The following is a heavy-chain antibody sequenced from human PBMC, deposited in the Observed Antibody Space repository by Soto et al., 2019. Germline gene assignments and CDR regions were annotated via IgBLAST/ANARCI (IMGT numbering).Heavy chain of an antibody. V-gene: IGHV1-2*04. Sequence: QVQLVQSGAEVKKPGASVKVSCKASGYTFTGYYMHWVRQAPGQGLAWMGWINPNSGGTNYAQKFQGWVTMTRDTSISTAYMELSRLRSDDTAVYYCARVGRTTYYDFWSGPRSSNWFDPWGQGTLVTVSS. CDR2: INPNSGGT. J-gene: IGHJ5*02. D-gene: IGHD3-3*01. CDR3: ARVGRTTYYDFWSGPRSSNWFDP. CDR1: GYTFTGYY.